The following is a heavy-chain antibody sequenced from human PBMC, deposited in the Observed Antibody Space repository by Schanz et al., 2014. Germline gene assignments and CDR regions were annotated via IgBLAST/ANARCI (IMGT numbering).Heavy chain of an antibody. CDR2: ISDSGDLT. Sequence: VQLVESGGGLVQPGGSLRLSCAASRFTFSSYAMSWVRQAPGKGLEWVSAISDSGDLTYYADSVKGRFTISRDNAKYTLYLQMNSLRAEDTAVYYCARDRVGASSYFDYWGQGTLXTVSS. J-gene: IGHJ4*02. V-gene: IGHV3-23*04. CDR3: ARDRVGASSYFDY. D-gene: IGHD1-26*01. CDR1: RFTFSSYA.